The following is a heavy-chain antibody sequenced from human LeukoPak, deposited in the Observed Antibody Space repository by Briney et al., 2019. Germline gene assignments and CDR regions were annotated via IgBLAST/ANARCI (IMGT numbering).Heavy chain of an antibody. V-gene: IGHV4-59*01. D-gene: IGHD1-26*01. J-gene: IGHJ4*02. CDR3: ARDTGSGSYLFDY. CDR1: GGSISSYY. Sequence: SETLSLTCTVSGGSISSYYRNWIRQPPGKGLEWIGYIYYSGSTNYNPSLQSRVTISVDTSKNQFSLKLSSVTAADTAVYYCARDTGSGSYLFDYWGQGTLVTVSS. CDR2: IYYSGST.